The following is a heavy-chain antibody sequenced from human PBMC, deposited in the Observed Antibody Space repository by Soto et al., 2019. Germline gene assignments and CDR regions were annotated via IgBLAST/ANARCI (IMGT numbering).Heavy chain of an antibody. CDR1: GFTFSSFA. V-gene: IGHV3-23*01. D-gene: IGHD1-1*01. CDR3: AKDPPTTGTTFDY. J-gene: IGHJ4*02. Sequence: EVPLLESGGGLVQPGGSLRLSCAASGFTFSSFAMSWVRQAPGKGLEWVSTINKSGGSTYYADSVKGRFTISRDNSKNMLFLQINGLRAEDTAVYYCAKDPPTTGTTFDYWGRGTLVTVSS. CDR2: INKSGGST.